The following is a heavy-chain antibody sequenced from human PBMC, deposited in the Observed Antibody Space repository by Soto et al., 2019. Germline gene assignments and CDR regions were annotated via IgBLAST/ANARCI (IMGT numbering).Heavy chain of an antibody. Sequence: QVQLVQSGAEVKKPGASVKVSCKASGYTFTSYGISWVRQAPGQGLEWMGWISAYNGNTNYAQKLQGRVTMTTDTSTSRGYMELRSLRSDDTAVSCCARDRPPWGSYGQKPSYYGMDVWGQGTTVTVSS. CDR2: ISAYNGNT. J-gene: IGHJ6*02. V-gene: IGHV1-18*04. CDR3: ARDRPPWGSYGQKPSYYGMDV. D-gene: IGHD5-18*01. CDR1: GYTFTSYG.